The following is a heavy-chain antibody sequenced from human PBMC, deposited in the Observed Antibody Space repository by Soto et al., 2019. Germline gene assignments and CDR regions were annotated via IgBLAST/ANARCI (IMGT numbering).Heavy chain of an antibody. J-gene: IGHJ6*03. CDR2: IYYSGST. D-gene: IGHD5-12*01. V-gene: IGHV4-31*03. CDR3: ATPSGYSGYDSERDYYYYYMDV. Sequence: QVQLQESGPGLVKPSQTLSLTCTVSGGSISSGGYYWSWIRQHPGKGLEWIGYIYYSGSTYYNPSLKSRVTISVDTSKNPFSLKLSSVTAADTAVYYCATPSGYSGYDSERDYYYYYMDVWGKGTTVTVSS. CDR1: GGSISSGGYY.